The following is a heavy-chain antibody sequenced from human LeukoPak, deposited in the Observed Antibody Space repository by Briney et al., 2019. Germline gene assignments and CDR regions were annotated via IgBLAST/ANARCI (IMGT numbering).Heavy chain of an antibody. CDR2: ISASGGST. Sequence: GGTLRLSCAASGFTFSSYGMSWVRQAPGKGLEWVSAISASGGSTYYADSVKGRFTISRDNSKNTLYLQMNSLRAEDTAVYYCARDSDSSSWHGGPGGWFDPWGQGTLVTVSS. V-gene: IGHV3-23*01. CDR1: GFTFSSYG. J-gene: IGHJ5*02. CDR3: ARDSDSSSWHGGPGGWFDP. D-gene: IGHD6-13*01.